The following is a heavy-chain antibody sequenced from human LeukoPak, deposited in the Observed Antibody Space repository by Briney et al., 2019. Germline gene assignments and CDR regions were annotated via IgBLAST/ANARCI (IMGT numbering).Heavy chain of an antibody. V-gene: IGHV3-15*01. CDR3: STDGGDIAARRYYYFYTMDV. Sequence: GGCLTLSCAASGFTFNKAWMTWVRQVPGKGLEWGGRIKSQTNGWTTDYAAPVKGRFTISRDDSKNTLFLQMNSLKTEDTAVYYCSTDGGDIAARRYYYFYTMDVWGQGTTVTVSS. CDR2: IKSQTNGWTT. CDR1: GFTFNKAW. J-gene: IGHJ6*02. D-gene: IGHD6-6*01.